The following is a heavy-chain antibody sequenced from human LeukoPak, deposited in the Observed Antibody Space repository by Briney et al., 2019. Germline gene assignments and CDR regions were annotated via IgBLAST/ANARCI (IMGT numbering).Heavy chain of an antibody. CDR1: GGTFSSYA. CDR2: IIPIFGTA. D-gene: IGHD3-3*01. V-gene: IGHV1-69*13. J-gene: IGHJ6*02. CDR3: ARGRFLEWLLYYYGMDV. Sequence: ASVKVSCKASGGTFSSYAISCVRQAPGQGLEWMGGIIPIFGTANYAQKFQGRVTITADESTSTAYMELSSLRSEDTAVYYCARGRFLEWLLYYYGMDVWGQGTTVTVSS.